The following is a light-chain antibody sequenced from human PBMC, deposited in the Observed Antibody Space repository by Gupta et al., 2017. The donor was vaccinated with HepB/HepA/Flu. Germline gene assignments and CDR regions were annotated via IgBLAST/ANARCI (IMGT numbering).Light chain of an antibody. CDR2: LNSDGSH. Sequence: QLVLTQSPSASASLGASVKLTCTLISGHSSYAIAWHQQQPEKGPRYLMKLNSDGSHSKGDGIPDRFSGSSSGAERYLTISSLQSEDEADYYCQTWDTGIQVFGGGTKLTVL. J-gene: IGLJ3*02. V-gene: IGLV4-69*01. CDR3: QTWDTGIQV. CDR1: SGHSSYA.